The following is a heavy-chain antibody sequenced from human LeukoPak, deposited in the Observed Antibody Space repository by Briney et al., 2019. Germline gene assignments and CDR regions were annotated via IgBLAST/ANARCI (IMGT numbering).Heavy chain of an antibody. V-gene: IGHV1-69*04. J-gene: IGHJ4*02. CDR2: VIPILGIA. CDR1: GYTFTSYG. Sequence: ASVKVSCKASGYTFTSYGISWVRQAPGQGLEWMGRVIPILGIANYAQKFQGRVTITADKSTSTAYMELSSLRSEDTAVYYCASEFGDTMVRGVIRDWGQGTLVTVSS. CDR3: ASEFGDTMVRGVIRD. D-gene: IGHD3-10*01.